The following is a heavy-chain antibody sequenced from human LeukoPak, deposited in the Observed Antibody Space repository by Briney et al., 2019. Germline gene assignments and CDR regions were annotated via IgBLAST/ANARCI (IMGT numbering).Heavy chain of an antibody. Sequence: SGGSLRLSCAASGFTFSSYAMHWVRQASGKGLEWVAVISYDGSNKYYADSVKGRFTISRDNSKNTLYLQMNSLRAEDTAVYYCARGGSVGATKVYYYYGMDVWGQGTTVTVSS. CDR1: GFTFSSYA. D-gene: IGHD1-26*01. CDR2: ISYDGSNK. CDR3: ARGGSVGATKVYYYYGMDV. V-gene: IGHV3-30-3*01. J-gene: IGHJ6*02.